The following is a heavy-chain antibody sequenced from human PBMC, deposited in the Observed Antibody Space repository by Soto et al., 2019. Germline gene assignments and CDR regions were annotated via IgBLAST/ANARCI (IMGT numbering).Heavy chain of an antibody. CDR3: AREKPYSSSWYHDY. CDR1: GGSFSGYH. J-gene: IGHJ4*02. V-gene: IGHV4-34*01. Sequence: QVQLQQWGAGLLKPSETLSLTCAVYGGSFSGYHWSWIRQPPGKGLEWIGEINHSGSTNYNPSLKSRVTISVDTSKNQFSLKLSSVTAADTAVYYCAREKPYSSSWYHDYWGQGTLVTVSS. CDR2: INHSGST. D-gene: IGHD6-13*01.